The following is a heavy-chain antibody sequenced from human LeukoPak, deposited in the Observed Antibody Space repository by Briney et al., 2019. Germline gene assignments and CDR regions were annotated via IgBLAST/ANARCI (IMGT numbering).Heavy chain of an antibody. V-gene: IGHV3-33*06. CDR3: AKGHGSGWYQGLDP. CDR2: IWYDGSNK. D-gene: IGHD6-19*01. Sequence: PGGSLRFSCAVSGFTFSSYGMHWVRQAPGKGLEWVALIWYDGSNKYYADSVKGRFTISRDNSKNTLYLQMNSLRAEDTAVYYCAKGHGSGWYQGLDPWGQGTLVTVSS. J-gene: IGHJ5*02. CDR1: GFTFSSYG.